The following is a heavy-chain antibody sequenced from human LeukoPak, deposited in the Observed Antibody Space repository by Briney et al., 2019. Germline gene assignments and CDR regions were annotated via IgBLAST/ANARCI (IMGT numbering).Heavy chain of an antibody. J-gene: IGHJ4*02. CDR3: AKDTGYDSSGAIFDY. Sequence: GGSLRLSCAASGFTFDDYAMHWVRQAPGKGLEWVSGISWNSGSIGYADSVKGRFTISRDNAKNSLYLQMNSLRAEDTALYYCAKDTGYDSSGAIFDYWGQGTLVTVSS. D-gene: IGHD3-22*01. V-gene: IGHV3-9*01. CDR1: GFTFDDYA. CDR2: ISWNSGSI.